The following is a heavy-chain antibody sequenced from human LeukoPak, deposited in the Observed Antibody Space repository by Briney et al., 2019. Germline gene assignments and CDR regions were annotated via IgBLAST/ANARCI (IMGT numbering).Heavy chain of an antibody. V-gene: IGHV1-2*02. Sequence: ASVKVSCKASGYTCTGYYMHWVRQAPGQGLERMGWINPNSGGTNYAQEFQGRVTMTRDTSISAAYMELSRLRSDDTAVYYCARKVVMGVDYWGQGTLVTVSS. CDR2: INPNSGGT. CDR1: GYTCTGYY. D-gene: IGHD4-23*01. CDR3: ARKVVMGVDY. J-gene: IGHJ4*02.